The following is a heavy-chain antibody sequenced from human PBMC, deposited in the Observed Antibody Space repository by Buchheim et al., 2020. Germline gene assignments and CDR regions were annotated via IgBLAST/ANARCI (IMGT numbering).Heavy chain of an antibody. D-gene: IGHD5-24*01. CDR2: IKEDGREI. CDR1: GFTFSNYW. J-gene: IGHJ4*02. CDR3: ARGWAAPDY. Sequence: EVQLVESGGNLVQPGGSLRLSCAASGFTFSNYWMTWVRQAPGKGLEWVANIKEDGREIYYVDSVKGRFSISRDNAKKSMYLQMNSLRADDTAVYYCARGWAAPDYWGQGTL. V-gene: IGHV3-7*04.